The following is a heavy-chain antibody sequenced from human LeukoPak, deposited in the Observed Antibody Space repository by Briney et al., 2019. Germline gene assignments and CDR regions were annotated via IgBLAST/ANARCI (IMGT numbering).Heavy chain of an antibody. CDR2: IWYDGSNK. CDR3: AKAGSSGWSPFYMDV. J-gene: IGHJ6*03. D-gene: IGHD6-19*01. CDR1: GFTFSNYG. Sequence: TGGSLRLSCAASGFTFSNYGMHWVRQAPGKGLEWVAVIWYDGSNKHYADSVKGRLTISRDNSKSTVYLQMNGLRAEDTAVYYCAKAGSSGWSPFYMDVWGTGTTVIVSS. V-gene: IGHV3-33*06.